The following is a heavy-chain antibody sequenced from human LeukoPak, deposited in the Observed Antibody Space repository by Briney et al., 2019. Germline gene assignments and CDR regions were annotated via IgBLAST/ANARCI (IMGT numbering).Heavy chain of an antibody. CDR3: AREEYCSGGSCYTGLDY. V-gene: IGHV3-30*03. CDR2: ISYDGSNK. D-gene: IGHD2-15*01. CDR1: GFTFSSYG. J-gene: IGHJ4*02. Sequence: GGSLRLSCAASGFTFSSYGMHWVRQAPGKGLGWVAVISYDGSNKYYADSVKGRFTISRDNSKNTLYLQMNSLRAEDTAVYYCAREEYCSGGSCYTGLDYWGQGTLVTVSS.